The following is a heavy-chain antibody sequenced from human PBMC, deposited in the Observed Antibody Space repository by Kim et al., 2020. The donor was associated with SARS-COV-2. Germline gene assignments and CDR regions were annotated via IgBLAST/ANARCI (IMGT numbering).Heavy chain of an antibody. J-gene: IGHJ4*01. V-gene: IGHV3-64*02. CDR3: ARGHSGTYFTTPNFDF. Sequence: GGSLRLSCAASGFTFRSYAMHWVRQAPGKGLEYVSTISSNVITTYYGDSVKGRFTISRDNSKNTLYLQMGSLRTEDMAVYYCARGHSGTYFTTPNFDFWG. CDR1: GFTFRSYA. CDR2: ISSNVITT. D-gene: IGHD1-26*01.